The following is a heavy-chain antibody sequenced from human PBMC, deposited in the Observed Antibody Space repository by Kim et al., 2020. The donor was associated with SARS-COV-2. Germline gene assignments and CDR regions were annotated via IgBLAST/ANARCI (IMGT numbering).Heavy chain of an antibody. V-gene: IGHV3-33*01. J-gene: IGHJ4*02. CDR3: ARDGGFGESQVGY. Sequence: YYEDSVKGRFTISRDNSRNTVYLQMNSLRAEDTAVYYCARDGGFGESQVGYWGQGILVTVSS. D-gene: IGHD3-10*01.